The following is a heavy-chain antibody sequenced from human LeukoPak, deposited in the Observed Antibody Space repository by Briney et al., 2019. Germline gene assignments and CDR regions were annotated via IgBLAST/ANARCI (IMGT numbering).Heavy chain of an antibody. Sequence: GGSLRLSCAASGFTFSSYAMHWVRQAPGKGLEWVAVISYDGSNKYYADSVKGRFTISRDNSKNTLYLQMNSLRAEDTAVYYCAKDEVSSSRSTNFDYWGQGTLVTVSS. CDR1: GFTFSSYA. D-gene: IGHD6-13*01. CDR3: AKDEVSSSRSTNFDY. CDR2: ISYDGSNK. J-gene: IGHJ4*02. V-gene: IGHV3-30-3*01.